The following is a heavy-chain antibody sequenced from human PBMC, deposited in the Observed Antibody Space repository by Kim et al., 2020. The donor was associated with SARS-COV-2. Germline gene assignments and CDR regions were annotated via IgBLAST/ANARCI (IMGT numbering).Heavy chain of an antibody. V-gene: IGHV1-24*01. J-gene: IGHJ4*02. Sequence: YAQKLQGRVTMTEDTSTDTAYMELSSLRSEDTAVYYCATAVAVRGLIGPDYWGQGTLVTVSS. D-gene: IGHD3-10*01. CDR3: ATAVAVRGLIGPDY.